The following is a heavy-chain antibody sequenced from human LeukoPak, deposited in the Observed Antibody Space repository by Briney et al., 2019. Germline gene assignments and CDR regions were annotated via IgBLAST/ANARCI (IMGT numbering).Heavy chain of an antibody. V-gene: IGHV4-39*01. CDR1: GGSISTPGYY. J-gene: IGHJ4*02. D-gene: IGHD2-21*02. Sequence: SETLSLTCTVSGGSISTPGYYWGWIRQPPGKGLEWIGSLYHSGSTYYKPSLKSRATISVDKSKNQCSLKLRSVTAADTAVYYGARHALATVTDPSFDYWGQGTLVTVSS. CDR2: LYHSGST. CDR3: ARHALATVTDPSFDY.